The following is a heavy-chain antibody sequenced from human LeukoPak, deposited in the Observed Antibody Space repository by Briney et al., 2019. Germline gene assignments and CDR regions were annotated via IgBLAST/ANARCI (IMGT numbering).Heavy chain of an antibody. CDR1: GFTFSSYA. V-gene: IGHV3-48*04. CDR2: ISSSGSSM. Sequence: GGSLRLSCAASGFTFSSYAMSWVRQAPGKGLEWVSHISSSGSSMYYADSVKGRFTISRDNAKNSLYLQMDSLRADDTAVYYCARDWQWNFDYWGQGTLVTVSS. CDR3: ARDWQWNFDY. D-gene: IGHD6-19*01. J-gene: IGHJ4*02.